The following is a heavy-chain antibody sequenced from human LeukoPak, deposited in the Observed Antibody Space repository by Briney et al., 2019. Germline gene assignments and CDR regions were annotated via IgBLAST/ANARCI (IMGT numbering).Heavy chain of an antibody. CDR2: IWYDGSKK. D-gene: IGHD5-18*01. Sequence: GGSLRLSCAASGYTFSRHGVQWVRQAPGKGLEWVALIWYDGSKKNYADSVKGRFTISRDNSKNTLHLQMNSLRAEDTAVYYCAKRSDGYSGFDYWGQGTLVTLSS. V-gene: IGHV3-33*06. CDR3: AKRSDGYSGFDY. J-gene: IGHJ4*02. CDR1: GYTFSRHG.